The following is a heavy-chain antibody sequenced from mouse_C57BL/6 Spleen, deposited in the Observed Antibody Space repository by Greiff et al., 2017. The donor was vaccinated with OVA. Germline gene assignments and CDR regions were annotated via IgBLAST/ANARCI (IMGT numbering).Heavy chain of an antibody. Sequence: VQLQQSGPELVKPGASVKMSCKASGYTFTDYNMHWVKQSHGKSLEWIGYINPNNGGTSYNQKFKGKATLTVNKSSSTAYMELRSLTSEDSAVYYCARGIYYYGSSSHWYFDVWGTGTTVTVSS. D-gene: IGHD1-1*01. CDR3: ARGIYYYGSSSHWYFDV. J-gene: IGHJ1*03. V-gene: IGHV1-22*01. CDR2: INPNNGGT. CDR1: GYTFTDYN.